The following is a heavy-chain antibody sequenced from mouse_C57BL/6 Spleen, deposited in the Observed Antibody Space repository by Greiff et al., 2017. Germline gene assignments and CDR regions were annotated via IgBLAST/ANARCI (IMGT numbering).Heavy chain of an antibody. CDR1: GYAFRSSW. V-gene: IGHV1-82*01. J-gene: IGHJ2*01. CDR3: ARDATNDY. D-gene: IGHD1-1*01. CDR2: IYPGDGAP. Sequence: VMLVESGPELVKPGASVKISCKASGYAFRSSWMNWVKQRPGKGLAWIGRIYPGDGAPTYNGKFKGKATLAADKSSSTAYMQLSSLTSEDSAVYFCARDATNDYWGQGTTLTVSS.